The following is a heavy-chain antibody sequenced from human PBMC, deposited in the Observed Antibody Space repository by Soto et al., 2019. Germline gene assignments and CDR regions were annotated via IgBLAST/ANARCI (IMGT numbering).Heavy chain of an antibody. CDR3: ARSDHNYYGSGSYYY. V-gene: IGHV1-69*06. CDR2: IIPIFGTA. Sequence: ASVKVSCKASGGTFCSYAISWVRQAPGQGLEWMGGIIPIFGTANYAQKFQGRVTITADKSTSTAYMELSSLRSEDTAVYYCARSDHNYYGSGSYYYWGQGTLVTVSS. D-gene: IGHD3-10*01. J-gene: IGHJ4*02. CDR1: GGTFCSYA.